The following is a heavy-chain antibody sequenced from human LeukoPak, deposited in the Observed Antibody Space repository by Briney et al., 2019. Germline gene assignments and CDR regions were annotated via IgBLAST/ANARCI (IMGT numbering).Heavy chain of an antibody. CDR3: VKDGYDSGSYFYYFDY. V-gene: IGHV3-64D*06. J-gene: IGHJ4*02. CDR2: ISSNGGST. D-gene: IGHD1-26*01. Sequence: GGSLRLSCSASGFTFSSYAMHWVRQAPGKGLEYVPGISSNGGSTYYADSVKGRFTISRDNSKNTLYLQMSSLRAEDTAVYYCVKDGYDSGSYFYYFDYWGQGTLVTVSS. CDR1: GFTFSSYA.